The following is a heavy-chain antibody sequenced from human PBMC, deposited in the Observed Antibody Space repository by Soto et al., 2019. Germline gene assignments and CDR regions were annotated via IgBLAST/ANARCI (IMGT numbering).Heavy chain of an antibody. CDR1: GGSISSYY. J-gene: IGHJ4*02. CDR3: AKGFGNYWAFDY. CDR2: IYYSRST. Sequence: SETLSLTCTVSGGSISSYYWSWIRQPPGKGLEWIGYIYYSRSTNYNPSLKSRVTISVDTSKNTLYLQMNSLRAEDTAVYYCAKGFGNYWAFDYWGQGTLVTVSS. D-gene: IGHD1-26*01. V-gene: IGHV4-59*01.